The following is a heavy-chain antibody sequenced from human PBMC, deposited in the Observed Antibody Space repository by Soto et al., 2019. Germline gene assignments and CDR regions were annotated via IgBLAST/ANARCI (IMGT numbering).Heavy chain of an antibody. Sequence: QVQLQESGPGLVKPSQTLSLTCTVSGGSISSGGYFWSWIRQHPGKGLEWIGFIYYSGSTYYNPSLKGRVTLSVDTSKNPFSLKLSSVTAADTAVYYCAREGAAPSYYCGMDVWGQGTTVTVSS. J-gene: IGHJ6*02. CDR1: GGSISSGGYF. D-gene: IGHD6-6*01. V-gene: IGHV4-31*03. CDR3: AREGAAPSYYCGMDV. CDR2: IYYSGST.